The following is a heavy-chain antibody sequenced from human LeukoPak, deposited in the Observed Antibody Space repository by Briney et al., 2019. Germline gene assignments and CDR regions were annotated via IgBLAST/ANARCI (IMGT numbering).Heavy chain of an antibody. Sequence: PGGSLRLSCAASEFSVGSNYMTWVRQAPGKGLEWVSLIYSGGSTYYADSVKGRFTISRDNSKNTLYLQMNSLRAEDTAVYYCAIVTGGWFPNPNWGQGTLVTVSS. D-gene: IGHD3-10*01. CDR1: EFSVGSNY. J-gene: IGHJ4*02. CDR3: AIVTGGWFPNPN. CDR2: IYSGGST. V-gene: IGHV3-66*01.